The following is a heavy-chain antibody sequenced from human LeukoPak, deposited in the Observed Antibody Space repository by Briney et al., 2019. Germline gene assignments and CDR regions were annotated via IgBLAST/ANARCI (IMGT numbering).Heavy chain of an antibody. CDR1: GFTFDDYA. V-gene: IGHV3-9*01. Sequence: GGSLRLSCAASGFTFDDYAMHWVRQAPGKGLEWVSGISWNSGSIGYADSVKGRFTISSDDAKNSLYLQMNSLRAEDTALYYCAKDRQWELRNYFDYWGQGTLVTVSS. CDR3: AKDRQWELRNYFDY. D-gene: IGHD1-26*01. J-gene: IGHJ4*02. CDR2: ISWNSGSI.